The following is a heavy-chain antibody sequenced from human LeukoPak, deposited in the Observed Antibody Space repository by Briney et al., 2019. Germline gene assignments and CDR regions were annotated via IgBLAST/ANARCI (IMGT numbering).Heavy chain of an antibody. CDR1: GFTFSSYA. J-gene: IGHJ4*02. CDR2: ISGSGGST. D-gene: IGHD6-13*01. Sequence: PGGSLRLSCAASGFTFSSYAMSWVRQAPGKGLEWVAAISGSGGSTYNADSVKGRFTISRDNSKNTLYLQMNSLRAEDTAVYYCAKDRGPVRQLLAWGQGTLVTVSP. CDR3: AKDRGPVRQLLA. V-gene: IGHV3-23*01.